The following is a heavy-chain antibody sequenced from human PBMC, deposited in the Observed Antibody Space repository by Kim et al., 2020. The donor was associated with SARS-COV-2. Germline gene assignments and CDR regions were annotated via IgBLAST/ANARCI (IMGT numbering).Heavy chain of an antibody. Sequence: SETLSLTCTVSGGSISSSSYYWGWIRQPPGKGLEWIGSIYYSGSTYYNPSLKSRVTISVDTSKNQFSLKLSSVTAADTAVYYCARDPYYDSSGYAWGQGTLVTVSS. CDR3: ARDPYYDSSGYA. D-gene: IGHD3-22*01. V-gene: IGHV4-39*07. CDR2: IYYSGST. J-gene: IGHJ5*02. CDR1: GGSISSSSYY.